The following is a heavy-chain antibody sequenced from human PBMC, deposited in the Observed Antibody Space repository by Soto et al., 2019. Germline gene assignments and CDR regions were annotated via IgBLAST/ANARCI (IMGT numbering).Heavy chain of an antibody. V-gene: IGHV4-38-2*02. Sequence: PSEPLALTCAISDSSISSDYYWGWIRQAPGKGLEWIGTIYHSGSTYYNPSLKSRVTISVDTSKNQFSLRLSSVTAADTAVYYCAREGYELLTPSAGGFFDDWDQGTLVTVAS. CDR2: IYHSGST. D-gene: IGHD3-9*01. CDR1: DSSISSDYY. CDR3: AREGYELLTPSAGGFFDD. J-gene: IGHJ4*02.